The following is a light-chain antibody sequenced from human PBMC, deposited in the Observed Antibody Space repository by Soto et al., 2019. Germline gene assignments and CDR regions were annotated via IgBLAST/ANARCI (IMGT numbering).Light chain of an antibody. CDR2: DNN. CDR3: ATWDSTLSAVV. V-gene: IGLV1-51*01. CDR1: SSNLGSNY. J-gene: IGLJ2*01. Sequence: QSVLTQPPSVSAAPGQKVTISCSGSSSNLGSNYVSWYQQLPGTAPKLLICDNNKRPSGIPDLFSGSKSDTSATLGITGLQTGDEADYYCATWDSTLSAVVFGGGTKLTVL.